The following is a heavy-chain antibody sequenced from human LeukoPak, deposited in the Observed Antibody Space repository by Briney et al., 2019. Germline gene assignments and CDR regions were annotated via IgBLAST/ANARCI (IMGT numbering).Heavy chain of an antibody. J-gene: IGHJ5*02. D-gene: IGHD6-19*01. Sequence: SETLSLTCAVYGGSFSGYYWSWIRQPPGKGLEWIGEINHSGSTNYNPSLKSRVTISVDTSKNQFSLKLSSVTAADTAVHYCISGGQWLVFSTWGQGTLVTVSS. CDR3: ISGGQWLVFST. V-gene: IGHV4-34*01. CDR2: INHSGST. CDR1: GGSFSGYY.